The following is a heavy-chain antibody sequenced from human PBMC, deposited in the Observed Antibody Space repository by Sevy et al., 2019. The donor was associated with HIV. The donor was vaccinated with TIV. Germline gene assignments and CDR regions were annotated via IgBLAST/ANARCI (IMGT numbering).Heavy chain of an antibody. CDR1: GFTFSSYW. Sequence: GGSLRLSCAASGFTFSSYWMSWVRQAPGKGLEWVANIKQDGSEKYYVDSVKGRFTISRDNAKNSLYLQMNSLRAEDTAVYYCARDNGRGYDSSGYYSNGYFDYWGQGTLVTVSS. V-gene: IGHV3-7*01. CDR3: ARDNGRGYDSSGYYSNGYFDY. CDR2: IKQDGSEK. J-gene: IGHJ4*02. D-gene: IGHD3-22*01.